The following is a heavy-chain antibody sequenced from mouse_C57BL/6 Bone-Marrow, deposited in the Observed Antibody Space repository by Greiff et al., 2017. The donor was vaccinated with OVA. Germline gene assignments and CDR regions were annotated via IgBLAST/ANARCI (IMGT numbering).Heavy chain of an antibody. CDR3: ARHDSSGYYAMDY. CDR1: GFTFSSYG. Sequence: EVQRVESGGDLVKPGGSLKLSCAVSGFTFSSYGMSWVRQTPDKRLEWVATISSGGSYPYYPDSVKGRFTISRDKAKNTLYLQMCSLKSEDTAMYYCARHDSSGYYAMDYWGQGTSVTVSS. CDR2: ISSGGSYP. D-gene: IGHD3-2*02. V-gene: IGHV5-6*01. J-gene: IGHJ4*01.